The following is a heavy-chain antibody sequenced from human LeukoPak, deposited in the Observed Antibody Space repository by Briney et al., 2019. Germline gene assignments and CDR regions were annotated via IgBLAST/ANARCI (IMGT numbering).Heavy chain of an antibody. CDR1: GFTVSSNY. D-gene: IGHD3-22*01. J-gene: IGHJ4*02. CDR2: IYSGEST. Sequence: GGSLRLSRAASGFTVSSNYMTWVRQAPGPGLEWVSVIYSGESTYYADSVKGRFTISRDNSKNPLNLQMNSLRAEDTAVYYCARGTSSGYFQLYFDYWGQGTLVTVSS. V-gene: IGHV3-53*01. CDR3: ARGTSSGYFQLYFDY.